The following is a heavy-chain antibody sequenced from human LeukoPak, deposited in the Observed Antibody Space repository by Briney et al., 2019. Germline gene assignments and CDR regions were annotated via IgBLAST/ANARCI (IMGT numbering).Heavy chain of an antibody. CDR1: GLTFSSYD. Sequence: GGSLRLSCAASGLTFSSYDMHWIRQGIGKGLEWVSSIGTAGDTHSVGSVEGRFTVSRENAKNSLYLQMNSLRAGDTAVYYCAGERHGYFDLWGRGTLVTVSS. J-gene: IGHJ2*01. CDR3: AGERHGYFDL. V-gene: IGHV3-13*04. CDR2: IGTAGDT.